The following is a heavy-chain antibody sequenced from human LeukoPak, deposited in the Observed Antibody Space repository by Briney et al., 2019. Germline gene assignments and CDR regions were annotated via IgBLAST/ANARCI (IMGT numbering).Heavy chain of an antibody. CDR3: ARSPFDFWSGYSYYYYGMDV. V-gene: IGHV3-30*04. J-gene: IGHJ6*02. Sequence: GGSLRLSCAASGFTFSSYAMHWVRQAPGKGLEWVSVISYGGSNKYYADSVKGRFTISRDNSKNTLYLQMNSLRAEDTAVYYCARSPFDFWSGYSYYYYGMDVWGQGTTVTVSS. CDR1: GFTFSSYA. CDR2: ISYGGSNK. D-gene: IGHD3-3*01.